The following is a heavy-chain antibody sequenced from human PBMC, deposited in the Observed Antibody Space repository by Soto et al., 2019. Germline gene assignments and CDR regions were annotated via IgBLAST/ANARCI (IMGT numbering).Heavy chain of an antibody. V-gene: IGHV1-18*01. CDR3: ARGRYGDY. J-gene: IGHJ4*02. D-gene: IGHD1-1*01. Sequence: QVHLVQSGAEVKKPGASVKVSCKASGYTFTSYGITWVRQAPGQGLEWMGWIGAHNGNTDYAQKLQGSVIVTRDTSTSTAYTELRSLISDDTAVYYCARGRYGDYWGQGALVTVSS. CDR2: IGAHNGNT. CDR1: GYTFTSYG.